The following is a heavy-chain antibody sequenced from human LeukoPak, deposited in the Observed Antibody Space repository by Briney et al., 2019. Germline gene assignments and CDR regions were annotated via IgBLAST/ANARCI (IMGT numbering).Heavy chain of an antibody. Sequence: PGGSLRLSCATSGFTLTNFAMHWVRQAPGKGLEYVSAMSSDGGTTYYANSVKGRFTMSRDKSKNAVYLQMGSLRPDDMAVYYCARWGSLSAYDSWGQATLVTVSA. CDR1: GFTLTNFA. D-gene: IGHD2/OR15-2a*01. V-gene: IGHV3-64*01. CDR3: ARWGSLSAYDS. J-gene: IGHJ4*02. CDR2: MSSDGGTT.